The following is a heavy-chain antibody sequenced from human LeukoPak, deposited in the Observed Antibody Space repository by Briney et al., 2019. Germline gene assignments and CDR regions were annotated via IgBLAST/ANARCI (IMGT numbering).Heavy chain of an antibody. CDR2: ISYDGSNK. Sequence: GRSLRLSCAASGFTFRSYAMHWVRQAPGKGLEWVAVISYDGSNKYYADSVKGRFTISRDNSKNTLYLQMNSLRAEDTAVYYCARDPSFSSSGWYYFDYWGQGTLVTVSS. CDR3: ARDPSFSSSGWYYFDY. CDR1: GFTFRSYA. J-gene: IGHJ4*02. D-gene: IGHD6-19*01. V-gene: IGHV3-30*04.